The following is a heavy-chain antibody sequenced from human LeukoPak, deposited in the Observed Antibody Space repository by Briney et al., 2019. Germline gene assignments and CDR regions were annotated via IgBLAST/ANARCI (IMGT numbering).Heavy chain of an antibody. J-gene: IGHJ3*02. CDR2: ISSTSRSI. Sequence: GGSLRLSCAASGFTFSSYGMSWVRQAPGKGLEWVSFISSTSRSIYNADSVKGRFTISRDNAKNSLYLQMNSLRAEDTAVYFCARWRAHKNDIGASLDIWGQGTIVTVSS. CDR1: GFTFSSYG. CDR3: ARWRAHKNDIGASLDI. D-gene: IGHD2-15*01. V-gene: IGHV3-48*01.